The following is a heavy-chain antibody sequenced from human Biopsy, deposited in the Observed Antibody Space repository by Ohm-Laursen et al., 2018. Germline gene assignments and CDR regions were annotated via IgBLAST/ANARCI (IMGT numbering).Heavy chain of an antibody. V-gene: IGHV4-59*01. CDR1: GGSISSDY. D-gene: IGHD2/OR15-2a*01. CDR3: ARATNSTGWPYYYFYGMDV. Sequence: TLSLTCTVSGGSISSDYWSWIRQPPGKGLVWIGYIYYSGSTNYNPSLKSRVTISVDTSKNQFSLKLNSVTAADTAVYYCARATNSTGWPYYYFYGMDVWGQGTTVTVSS. CDR2: IYYSGST. J-gene: IGHJ6*02.